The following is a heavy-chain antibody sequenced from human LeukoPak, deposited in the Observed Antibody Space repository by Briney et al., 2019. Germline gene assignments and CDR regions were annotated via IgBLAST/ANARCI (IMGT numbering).Heavy chain of an antibody. Sequence: GRSLRLSCAASGFTFSTSAMHWVRQAPGSGLEWVAFISNDGSNKYYADHVKGRFAISRDNSKNTLFLQMNSLRAEDTAVYYCARDGQSFDDFWSAYYPYFDYWGQGIMVTVSS. J-gene: IGHJ4*02. D-gene: IGHD3-3*01. V-gene: IGHV3-30*09. CDR2: ISNDGSNK. CDR1: GFTFSTSA. CDR3: ARDGQSFDDFWSAYYPYFDY.